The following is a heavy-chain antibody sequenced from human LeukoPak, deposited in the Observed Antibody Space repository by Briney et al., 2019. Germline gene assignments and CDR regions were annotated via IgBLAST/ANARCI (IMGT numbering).Heavy chain of an antibody. D-gene: IGHD3-22*01. CDR1: GGSISSSSYF. V-gene: IGHV4-39*01. CDR3: ARHFPHPATMIVVVIHPFDY. CDR2: IYYSGST. J-gene: IGHJ4*02. Sequence: PSETLSLTCTVSGGSISSSSYFWAWIRQPPGKGLEWIESIYYSGSTYYNTSLKSRVTISVDTSKNQFSLKLNSVTAADTAVYYCARHFPHPATMIVVVIHPFDYWGQGTLVTVSS.